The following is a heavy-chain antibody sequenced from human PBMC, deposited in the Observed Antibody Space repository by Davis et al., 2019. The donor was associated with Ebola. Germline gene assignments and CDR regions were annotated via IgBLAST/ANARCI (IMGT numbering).Heavy chain of an antibody. V-gene: IGHV1-18*01. CDR3: ARDWRIRYSSSWYGFDY. D-gene: IGHD6-13*01. CDR2: ISAYNGNT. CDR1: GYTFTSYG. Sequence: ASVKVSCKASGYTFTSYGISWVRQAPGQGLEWMGWISAYNGNTNYAQKLQGRVTMTTDTSTSTAYMELRSLRSDDTAVYYCARDWRIRYSSSWYGFDYWGQGTLVTVSS. J-gene: IGHJ4*02.